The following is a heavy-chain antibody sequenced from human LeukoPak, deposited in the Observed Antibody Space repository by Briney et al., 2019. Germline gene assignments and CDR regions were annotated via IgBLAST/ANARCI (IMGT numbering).Heavy chain of an antibody. CDR3: ARGRQDVTMIVVVMTAVSYYLDV. CDR2: MNPSGST. Sequence: SETLSLTYAVYGGSFSGYYWTWIRQTPEKGLEWIGEMNPSGSTNYNPSLKSRVTISVDTSKNQFSLELSSVTAADTAVYYCARGRQDVTMIVVVMTAVSYYLDVWGKGTTVTVS. CDR1: GGSFSGYY. D-gene: IGHD3-22*01. J-gene: IGHJ6*03. V-gene: IGHV4-34*01.